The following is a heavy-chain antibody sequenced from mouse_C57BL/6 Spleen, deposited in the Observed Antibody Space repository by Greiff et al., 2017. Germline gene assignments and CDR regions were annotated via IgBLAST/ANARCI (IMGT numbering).Heavy chain of an antibody. D-gene: IGHD3-2*02. J-gene: IGHJ3*01. CDR3: ARTQKDSSGLAY. Sequence: VQVVESGAELAKPGASVKLSCKASGYTFASYWMHWVKQRPGQGLEWIGYINPSSGYTKYNQKFKDKATLTADKSSSTAYMQLSSLTYEDSAVYYCARTQKDSSGLAYWGQGTLVTVSA. V-gene: IGHV1-7*01. CDR1: GYTFASYW. CDR2: INPSSGYT.